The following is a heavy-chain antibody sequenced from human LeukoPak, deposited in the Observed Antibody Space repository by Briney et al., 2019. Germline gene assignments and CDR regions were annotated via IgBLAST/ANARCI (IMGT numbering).Heavy chain of an antibody. D-gene: IGHD6-6*01. CDR2: IYYSGST. CDR1: GGSISSYY. Sequence: PSETLSLTCTVSGGSISSYYWSWIRQPPGKGLEWIGYIYYSGSTNYNPSLKSRVTISVDTSKNQFSLKLSSVTAADTAVYYCARGRRLVSFDYWGQGTLVTVSS. V-gene: IGHV4-59*01. CDR3: ARGRRLVSFDY. J-gene: IGHJ4*02.